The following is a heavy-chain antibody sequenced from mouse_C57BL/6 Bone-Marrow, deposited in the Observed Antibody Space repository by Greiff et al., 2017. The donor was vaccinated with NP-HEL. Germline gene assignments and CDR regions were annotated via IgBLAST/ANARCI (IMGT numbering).Heavy chain of an antibody. J-gene: IGHJ2*01. D-gene: IGHD2-4*01. Sequence: EVQLQQSGPELVKPGASVKISCKASGYSFTGYYMNWVKQSPEKSLEWIGEINPSTGGTTYNQKFKAKATLTVDKSSSTAYMQLKSLTSEDSAVYDCARGGIYYDYDDYWGQGTTLTVSS. CDR3: ARGGIYYDYDDY. V-gene: IGHV1-42*01. CDR2: INPSTGGT. CDR1: GYSFTGYY.